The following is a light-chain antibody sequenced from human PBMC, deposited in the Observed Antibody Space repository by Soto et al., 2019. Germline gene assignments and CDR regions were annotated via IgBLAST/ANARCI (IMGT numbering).Light chain of an antibody. CDR2: DAS. Sequence: EIVLPQSPATLSLSQGARATLSCRASQSVSSYLAWYQQKPGQAPRLLIYDASNTATGIAARFSGSGSGTDFTLTISSLEPEDFAVYYCQQRSNWPPRYTFGPGTKLEIK. CDR3: QQRSNWPPRYT. CDR1: QSVSSY. J-gene: IGKJ2*01. V-gene: IGKV3-11*01.